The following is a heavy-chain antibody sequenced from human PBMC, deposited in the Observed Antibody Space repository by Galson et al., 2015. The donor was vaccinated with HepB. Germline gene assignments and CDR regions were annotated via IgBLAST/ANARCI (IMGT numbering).Heavy chain of an antibody. D-gene: IGHD3-10*01. CDR2: ISITGGST. Sequence: SLRLSCAASGFTFSTYAMSWVRQAPGKGLECVSAISITGGSTYYADSVKGRFTISRDNSKNTLYLQVNSLRAEDTAIYYCAKRGDSPTLDYWGQGTLVTVSS. J-gene: IGHJ4*02. CDR3: AKRGDSPTLDY. V-gene: IGHV3-23*01. CDR1: GFTFSTYA.